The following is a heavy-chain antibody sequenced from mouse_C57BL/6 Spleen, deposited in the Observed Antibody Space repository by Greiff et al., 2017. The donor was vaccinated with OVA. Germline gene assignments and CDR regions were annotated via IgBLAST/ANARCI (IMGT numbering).Heavy chain of an antibody. J-gene: IGHJ4*01. CDR2: IYPRSGNT. CDR1: GYTFTSYG. V-gene: IGHV1-81*01. Sequence: VQLVESGAELARPGASVKLSCKASGYTFTSYGISWVKQRTGQGLEWIGEIYPRSGNTYYNEKFKGKATLTADKSSSTAYMELRSLTSEDSAVYFCAVITTVVDYYAMDYWGQGTSVTVSS. CDR3: AVITTVVDYYAMDY. D-gene: IGHD1-1*01.